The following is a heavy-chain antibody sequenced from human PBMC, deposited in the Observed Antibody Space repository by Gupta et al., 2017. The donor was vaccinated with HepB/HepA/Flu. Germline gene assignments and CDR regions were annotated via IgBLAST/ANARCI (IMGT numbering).Heavy chain of an antibody. CDR2: INHSGST. CDR3: ARGGRGYSSGWYVVFWFDP. D-gene: IGHD6-19*01. Sequence: QVQLQQWGAGLLKPSETLSLTCAVYGGSFSGYYWSWIRQPPGKGLEWIGEINHSGSTNYNPSLKSRVTISVDTSKNQFSLKLSSVTAADTAVYYCARGGRGYSSGWYVVFWFDPWGQGTLVTVSS. J-gene: IGHJ5*02. CDR1: GGSFSGYY. V-gene: IGHV4-34*01.